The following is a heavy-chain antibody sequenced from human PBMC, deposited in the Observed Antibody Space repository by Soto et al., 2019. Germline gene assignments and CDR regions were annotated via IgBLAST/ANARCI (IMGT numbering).Heavy chain of an antibody. CDR1: GGSISSGGYY. D-gene: IGHD1-26*01. CDR2: IYYSGST. J-gene: IGHJ5*02. V-gene: IGHV4-30-4*01. CDR3: ATQEVGGSYVYTFDP. Sequence: TSETLSLTCTVSGGSISSGGYYWSWIRQPPGKGLEWIGYIYYSGSTYYNPSLKSRVTISVDTSKSQFSLKLSSVTAAGTAVYYCATQEVGGSYVYTFDPWGQGTLVTVSS.